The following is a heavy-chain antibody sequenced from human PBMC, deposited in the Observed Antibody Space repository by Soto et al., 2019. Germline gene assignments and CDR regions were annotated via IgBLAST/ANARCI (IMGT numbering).Heavy chain of an antibody. CDR2: INPNSGGT. D-gene: IGHD6-13*01. CDR1: GYTFTGYY. Sequence: DSLKVYCKASGYTFTGYYMHWVRQAPGQGLEWMGWINPNSGGTNYAQKFQGWVTMTRDTSISTAYMELSRLRSDDTAVYYCARATTKQLVVGDAFDIWGQGTMVIVS. CDR3: ARATTKQLVVGDAFDI. V-gene: IGHV1-2*04. J-gene: IGHJ3*02.